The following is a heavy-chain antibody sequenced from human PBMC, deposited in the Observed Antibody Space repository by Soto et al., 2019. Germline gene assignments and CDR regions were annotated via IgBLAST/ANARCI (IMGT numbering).Heavy chain of an antibody. J-gene: IGHJ4*02. Sequence: SETLSLTCAVYGGSFSGYYWSWNCQPPGTGLGWIGELNHSGSTTYKPSRQSRVTISVDTSKNQFSLKLTSVPAADTALYYCARQRESFGTSGDYAFDGWGQATLVTFSS. D-gene: IGHD3-22*01. V-gene: IGHV4-34*01. CDR3: ARQRESFGTSGDYAFDG. CDR1: GGSFSGYY. CDR2: LNHSGST.